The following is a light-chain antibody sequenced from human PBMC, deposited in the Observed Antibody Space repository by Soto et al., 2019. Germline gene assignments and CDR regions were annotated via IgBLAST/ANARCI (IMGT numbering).Light chain of an antibody. V-gene: IGKV3-20*01. Sequence: EIVLTQSPGTLSLSPGEEATLSCRASETVAGSYLAWYQQKPGQAPRLLIHGASTRATGIADRFSGSGSGTDFTLTISRLEPEDFAVYYCQLYGTSPKTFGQGTKVDIK. CDR2: GAS. J-gene: IGKJ1*01. CDR1: ETVAGSY. CDR3: QLYGTSPKT.